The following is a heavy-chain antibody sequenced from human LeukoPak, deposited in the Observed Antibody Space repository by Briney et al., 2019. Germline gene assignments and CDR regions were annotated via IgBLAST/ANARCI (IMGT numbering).Heavy chain of an antibody. J-gene: IGHJ4*02. CDR3: ARVRAEHYYDSSGYVDY. CDR1: GFTPSSYW. Sequence: RGSLRLSCAASGFTPSSYWMHWVRQAPGKGLVWVSRIYSDGSSTNYADSVTGRFTISRDNAKNTLYLQMNSLRAEDTAVYYCARVRAEHYYDSSGYVDYWGQGTLVTVSS. V-gene: IGHV3-74*01. D-gene: IGHD3-22*01. CDR2: IYSDGSST.